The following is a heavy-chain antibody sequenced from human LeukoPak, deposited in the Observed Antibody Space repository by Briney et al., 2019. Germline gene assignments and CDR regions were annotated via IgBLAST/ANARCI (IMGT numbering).Heavy chain of an antibody. CDR3: AKDYYYGSGTTVPYFDY. CDR1: GFTFDDYA. V-gene: IGHV3-9*01. D-gene: IGHD3-10*01. Sequence: PGGSLRLSCAASGFTFDDYAMHWVRQAPGKGLEWVSGISWNSGSIGYADSVKGRFTISRDNAKNSLYLQMNSLRAEDTALYYCAKDYYYGSGTTVPYFDYWGQGTLVTVSS. CDR2: ISWNSGSI. J-gene: IGHJ4*02.